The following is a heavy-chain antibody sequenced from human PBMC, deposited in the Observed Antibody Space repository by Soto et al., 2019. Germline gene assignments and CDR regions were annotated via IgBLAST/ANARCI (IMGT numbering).Heavy chain of an antibody. CDR2: INTDGSGT. V-gene: IGHV3-74*01. D-gene: IGHD3-3*01. J-gene: IGHJ1*01. Sequence: HPGGSLRLSCAASGFTFSSYWMSWVRQAPGKGLEWVSRINTDGSGTTYAESVKGRFTISRDNAKNSLYLQMNSLRAEDTAVYYCARGRILGTAEYFQHWGQGTLVTVS. CDR1: GFTFSSYW. CDR3: ARGRILGTAEYFQH.